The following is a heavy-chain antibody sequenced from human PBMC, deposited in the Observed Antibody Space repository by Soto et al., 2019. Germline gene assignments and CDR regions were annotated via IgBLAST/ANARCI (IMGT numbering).Heavy chain of an antibody. V-gene: IGHV4-59*08. CDR2: VYYTGSN. CDR3: ARTVLGPDLLADSFVDYYYYMDV. CDR1: GGSISNFY. Sequence: SETLSLTCTVSGGSISNFYWSWIRQPPGKGLEWIGYVYYTGSNSYNHSLKRRVTFSADSSRGQFSLRLNSLTAADTSVYYCARTVLGPDLLADSFVDYYYYMDVWSQGTTVTVSS. J-gene: IGHJ6*03. D-gene: IGHD3-9*01.